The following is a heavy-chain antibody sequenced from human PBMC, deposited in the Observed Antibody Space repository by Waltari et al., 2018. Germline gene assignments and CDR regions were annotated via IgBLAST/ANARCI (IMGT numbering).Heavy chain of an antibody. CDR1: GYTFTSYD. CDR2: INPNSGNT. Sequence: QMQLVQSGAEVKKTGASVKVACTASGYTFTSYDINWVRKATGQGLKRMGWINPNSGNTGYAQKFQGRLTMTRNTSISTAYMELSSLRSEDTAVYNCARAAAGSWGYYYGMDVWGQATTVTVSS. V-gene: IGHV1-8*01. J-gene: IGHJ6*02. CDR3: ARAAAGSWGYYYGMDV. D-gene: IGHD6-13*01.